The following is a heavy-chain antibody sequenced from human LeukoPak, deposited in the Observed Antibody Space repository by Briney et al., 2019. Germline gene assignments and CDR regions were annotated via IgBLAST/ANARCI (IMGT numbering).Heavy chain of an antibody. Sequence: VASVKVSCKASGYTFTSYDINWVRQATGQGLEWMGWINPNSGGTNYAQKFQGRVTMTRDTSISTAYMELSRLRSDDTAVYYCATTLRFLEWFYYYYGMDVWGQGTTVTVSS. J-gene: IGHJ6*02. CDR1: GYTFTSYD. CDR3: ATTLRFLEWFYYYYGMDV. D-gene: IGHD3-3*01. V-gene: IGHV1-2*02. CDR2: INPNSGGT.